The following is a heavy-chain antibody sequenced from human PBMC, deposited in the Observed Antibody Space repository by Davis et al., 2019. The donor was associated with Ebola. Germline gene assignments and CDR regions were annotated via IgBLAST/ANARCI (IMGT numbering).Heavy chain of an antibody. CDR1: GFTFSSYS. D-gene: IGHD3-10*01. CDR3: ARVRYYYGSGSTYFDY. Sequence: GESLKISCAASGFTFSSYSMNWVRQAPGKGLEWVSSISSSSSYIYYADSVKGRFTISRDNAKNSLYLQMNSLRAEDTAVYYCARVRYYYGSGSTYFDYWGQGTLVTVSS. J-gene: IGHJ4*02. V-gene: IGHV3-21*01. CDR2: ISSSSSYI.